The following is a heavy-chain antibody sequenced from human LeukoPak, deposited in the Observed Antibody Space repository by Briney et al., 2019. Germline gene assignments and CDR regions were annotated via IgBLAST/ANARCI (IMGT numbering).Heavy chain of an antibody. CDR3: ARGDQDY. CDR1: GGSISSGDYY. CDR2: IYYSGST. V-gene: IGHV4-30-4*01. J-gene: IGHJ4*02. Sequence: SETLSLTCTVSGGSISSGDYYWSWIRQPPGKGLEWIGYIYYSGSTYYNPSLKSPVIISVDTSNNQFSLKLSSVTAADTAVYYCARGDQDYWGQGTLVTVSS.